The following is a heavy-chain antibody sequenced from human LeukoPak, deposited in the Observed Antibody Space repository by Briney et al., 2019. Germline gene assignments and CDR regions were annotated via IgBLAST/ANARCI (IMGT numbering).Heavy chain of an antibody. V-gene: IGHV1-2*02. CDR2: INPNSGGT. Sequence: ASVKVSCKASRGTFSNYAISWVRQAPGQGLEWMGWINPNSGGTNYAQKFQGRVTMTRDTSISTAYMELSRLRSDDTAVYYCARVVIGLVGATRNAFDIWGQGTMVTVSS. J-gene: IGHJ3*02. CDR1: RGTFSNYA. CDR3: ARVVIGLVGATRNAFDI. D-gene: IGHD1-26*01.